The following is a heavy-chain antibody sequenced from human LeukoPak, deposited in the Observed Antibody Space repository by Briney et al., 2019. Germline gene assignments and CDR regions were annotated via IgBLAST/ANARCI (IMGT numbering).Heavy chain of an antibody. CDR1: GGSVSSGSYY. CDR2: IYHSGST. J-gene: IGHJ4*02. V-gene: IGHV4-30-2*01. CDR3: ARGGGDPRFDY. Sequence: SETLSLTCTVSGGSVSSGSYYWSWIRQPPGKGLEWIGYIYHSGSTYYNPSLKSRVTISVDRSKNQFSLKLSSVTAADTAVYYCARGGGDPRFDYWGQGTLVTVSS. D-gene: IGHD4-17*01.